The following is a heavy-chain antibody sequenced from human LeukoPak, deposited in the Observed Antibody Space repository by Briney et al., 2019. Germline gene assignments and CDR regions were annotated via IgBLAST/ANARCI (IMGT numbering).Heavy chain of an antibody. V-gene: IGHV4-4*07. J-gene: IGHJ6*03. CDR3: ARVYHYDFWSTDYYYYMDV. D-gene: IGHD3-3*01. CDR2: IYTSGST. CDR1: GGSISSYY. Sequence: PSETLSLTCTVSGGSISSYYWSWIRQPAGKGLEWIGRIYTSGSTNYNPSLKSRVTMSVDTSKNQFSLKLSSVTAADTAVYYCARVYHYDFWSTDYYYYMDVWGKGTTITVSS.